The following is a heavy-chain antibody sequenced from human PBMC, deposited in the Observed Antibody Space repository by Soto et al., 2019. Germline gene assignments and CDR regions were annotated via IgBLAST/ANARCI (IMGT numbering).Heavy chain of an antibody. CDR3: ARDAYYYGSGSYYSGDAFDI. CDR1: GFTFSSYS. V-gene: IGHV3-21*01. D-gene: IGHD3-10*01. J-gene: IGHJ3*02. CDR2: ISSSSSYI. Sequence: LRLSCAASGFTFSSYSMNWVRQAPGKGLEWVSSISSSSSYIYYADSVKGRFTISRDNAKNSLYLQMNSLRAEDTAVYYCARDAYYYGSGSYYSGDAFDIWGQGTMVTVSS.